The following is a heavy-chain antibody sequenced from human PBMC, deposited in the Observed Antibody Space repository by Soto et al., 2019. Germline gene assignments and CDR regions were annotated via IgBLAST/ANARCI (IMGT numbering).Heavy chain of an antibody. J-gene: IGHJ4*02. CDR1: GFTFSSYS. Sequence: GGSLRLSCAASGFTFSSYSMIWVRQAPGKGLEWVSSISTSSSYIFYADSVKGRFTISRDNAKNSLYLQMNSLRTEDTAVYYCARFPNYDFWSGYHAFDYWGQGTLVTVYS. D-gene: IGHD3-3*01. V-gene: IGHV3-21*01. CDR2: ISTSSSYI. CDR3: ARFPNYDFWSGYHAFDY.